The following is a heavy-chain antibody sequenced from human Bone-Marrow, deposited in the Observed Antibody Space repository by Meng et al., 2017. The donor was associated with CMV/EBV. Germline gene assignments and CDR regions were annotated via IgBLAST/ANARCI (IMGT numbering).Heavy chain of an antibody. Sequence: IVSSNSATWNWIRQSPSRGLEWLGRTYYRSKWYNDYADSVKSRITINVDTSKNQFSLQLKSVTPEDTAVYYCARDRYSGTYSASDVWGQGTMVTVSS. CDR1: IVSSNSAT. CDR2: TYYRSKWYN. V-gene: IGHV6-1*01. CDR3: ARDRYSGTYSASDV. D-gene: IGHD1-26*01. J-gene: IGHJ3*01.